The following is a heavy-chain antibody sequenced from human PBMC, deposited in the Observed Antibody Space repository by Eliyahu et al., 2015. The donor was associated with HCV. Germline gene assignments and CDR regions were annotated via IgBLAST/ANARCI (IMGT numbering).Heavy chain of an antibody. J-gene: IGHJ4*02. CDR1: GXSISSYY. D-gene: IGHD6-25*01. CDR3: ARAGPSGYYFDY. CDR2: IYYSGST. V-gene: IGHV4-59*08. Sequence: QVQLQESGPGLVKPSETLSLTCTVXGXSISSYYWXWIRQPPGKGLEWIGYIYYSGSTNCNPSLKSRVTISVDTSKNQLSLKLSSVTAADTAVYYCARAGPSGYYFDYWGQGTLVTVSS.